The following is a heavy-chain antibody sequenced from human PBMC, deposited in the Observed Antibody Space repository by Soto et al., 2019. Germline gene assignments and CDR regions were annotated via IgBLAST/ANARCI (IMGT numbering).Heavy chain of an antibody. CDR3: ARDQNAYCGGDCSKSPFDY. Sequence: GASVKVSFKASGGTFSSYAISWVRQAPGQGLEWMGGIIPIFGTANYAQKFQGRVTITADESTSTAYMELSSLRSEDTAVYYCARDQNAYCGGDCSKSPFDYWGQGTLVTVSS. D-gene: IGHD2-21*02. J-gene: IGHJ4*02. CDR1: GGTFSSYA. V-gene: IGHV1-69*13. CDR2: IIPIFGTA.